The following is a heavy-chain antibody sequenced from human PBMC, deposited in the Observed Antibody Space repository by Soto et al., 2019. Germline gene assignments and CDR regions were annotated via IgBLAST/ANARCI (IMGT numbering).Heavy chain of an antibody. V-gene: IGHV2-5*02. CDR2: IYWDDDK. J-gene: IGHJ4*02. D-gene: IGHD3-3*01. CDR3: AHRVLRTVFGLVTTTAIYFDF. Sequence: QITLNESGPTPVKPRPALTLTCTFSGFSLTTSGVGVGWISQSPGKAPQWLALIYWDDDKRYSPSLKSRLTITKDTSKNQVVLTMADLDPADTATYYCAHRVLRTVFGLVTTTAIYFDFWGQGTPVAVSS. CDR1: GFSLTTSGVG.